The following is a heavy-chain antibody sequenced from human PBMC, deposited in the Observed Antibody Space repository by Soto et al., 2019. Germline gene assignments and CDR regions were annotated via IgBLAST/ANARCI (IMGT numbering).Heavy chain of an antibody. Sequence: SVKVSCKASGRTFSSYAISWVRQAPGQGLEWMGGIIPIFGTANYAQKFQGRVTITADESTSTDYMELSSLRSEDTAVYYCARAVYSSGWYQNYYSYGIEVWVDGAIVTVSP. CDR3: ARAVYSSGWYQNYYSYGIEV. D-gene: IGHD6-19*01. J-gene: IGHJ6*04. V-gene: IGHV1-69*13. CDR2: IIPIFGTA. CDR1: GRTFSSYA.